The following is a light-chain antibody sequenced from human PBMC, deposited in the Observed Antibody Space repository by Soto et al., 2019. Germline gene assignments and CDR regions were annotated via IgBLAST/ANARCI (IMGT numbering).Light chain of an antibody. CDR2: DVS. V-gene: IGLV2-11*01. CDR1: SSDVGAYNY. J-gene: IGLJ1*01. Sequence: QSALTQPRSVSGSPGQSVTISCTGTSSDVGAYNYVSWYQQHSGRAPKFMIYDVSKRPSGVPDRFSGSKSGNTASLTISGLQAEDEADYYCCSYAGTYSYAFGTGTKVTVL. CDR3: CSYAGTYSYA.